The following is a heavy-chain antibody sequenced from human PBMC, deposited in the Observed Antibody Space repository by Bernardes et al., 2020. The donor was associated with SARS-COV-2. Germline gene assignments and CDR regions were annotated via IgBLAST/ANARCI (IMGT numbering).Heavy chain of an antibody. V-gene: IGHV1-2*02. CDR3: ARVYRSTFSAFDF. CDR2: INVNSGGT. CDR1: GYTFTDYY. J-gene: IGHJ3*01. Sequence: ASVKVSCKASGYTFTDYYIHWVRQAPGQGLEWMGWINVNSGGTNYAQKFQGRVTMTRDTSINTAYVELSRLISDDTAVYYCARVYRSTFSAFDFWGQGTMVTVSS. D-gene: IGHD2-2*01.